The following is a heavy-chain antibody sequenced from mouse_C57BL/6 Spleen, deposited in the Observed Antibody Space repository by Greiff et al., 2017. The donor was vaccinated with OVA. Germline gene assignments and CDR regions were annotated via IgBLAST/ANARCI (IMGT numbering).Heavy chain of an antibody. CDR3: AREAMGLRLWFAY. J-gene: IGHJ3*01. D-gene: IGHD2-4*01. V-gene: IGHV1-61*01. CDR2: IYPSASES. CDR1: GYTFTSYW. Sequence: VQLQQPGAELVRPGSSVKLSCKASGYTFTSYWMDWVKQRPGQGLEWIGNIYPSASESPSNQKFKDKATLTVDKSSSTAYMQLSSLTSEDSAVYYCAREAMGLRLWFAYGGQGTLVTVSA.